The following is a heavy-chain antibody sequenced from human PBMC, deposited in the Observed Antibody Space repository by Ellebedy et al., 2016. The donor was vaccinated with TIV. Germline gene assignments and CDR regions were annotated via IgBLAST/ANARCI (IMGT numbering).Heavy chain of an antibody. V-gene: IGHV1-69*06. CDR3: AREGYSYGYWFDP. J-gene: IGHJ5*02. D-gene: IGHD5-18*01. CDR1: GGTFSSYA. Sequence: SVKVSCXASGGTFSSYAISWVRQAPGQGLEWMGGIIPIFGTANYAQKFQGRVTITADKSTSTAYMELSSLRSEDTAVYYCAREGYSYGYWFDPWGQGTLVTVSS. CDR2: IIPIFGTA.